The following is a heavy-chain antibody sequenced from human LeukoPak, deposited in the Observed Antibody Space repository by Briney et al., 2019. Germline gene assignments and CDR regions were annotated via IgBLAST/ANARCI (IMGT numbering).Heavy chain of an antibody. D-gene: IGHD4-17*01. CDR3: TRTTVLIPRSSDY. CDR1: GFTFGDYA. CDR2: IRIKAYGGTT. J-gene: IGHJ4*02. Sequence: GGSLRLSCRASGFTFGDYAMSWVRQAPGKGLEWVGFIRIKAYGGTTEYAASVKGRFTISRDDSKSIAYLQMNSLKTEDTAVYYCTRTTVLIPRSSDYWGQGTLVTVSS. V-gene: IGHV3-49*04.